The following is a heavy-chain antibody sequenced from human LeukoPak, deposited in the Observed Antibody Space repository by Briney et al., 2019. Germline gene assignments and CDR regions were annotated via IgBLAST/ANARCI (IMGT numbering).Heavy chain of an antibody. CDR2: IKQDGSEK. CDR3: ARDAGQQPHDY. Sequence: GGSLRLSCAASGFTFSSYWMSWVRQAPGKGLEWLANIKQDGSEKYYVDSVKGRFTISRDNAKNSLYLQMSSLRAEDTAVYYCARDAGQQPHDYWGQGTLVTVSS. J-gene: IGHJ4*02. D-gene: IGHD6-13*01. CDR1: GFTFSSYW. V-gene: IGHV3-7*05.